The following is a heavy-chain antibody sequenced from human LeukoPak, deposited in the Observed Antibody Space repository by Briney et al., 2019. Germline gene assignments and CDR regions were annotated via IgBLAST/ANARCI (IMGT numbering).Heavy chain of an antibody. V-gene: IGHV3-9*01. CDR2: ISWNSSSI. CDR1: GFTFDNYA. CDR3: AKDIQGDPTTFYY. Sequence: GGSLRLSCAASGFTFDNYAMHWVRQAPGKGLEWVSGISWNSSSICYADSVKGRFTISRDNAKNSLYLQMNSLRAEDTALYYCAKDIQGDPTTFYYWGQGTLVTASS. D-gene: IGHD1-14*01. J-gene: IGHJ4*02.